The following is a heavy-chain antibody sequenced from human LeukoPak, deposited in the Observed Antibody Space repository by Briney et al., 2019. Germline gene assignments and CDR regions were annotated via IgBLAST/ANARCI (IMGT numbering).Heavy chain of an antibody. CDR2: IYYSGST. V-gene: IGHV4-59*08. D-gene: IGHD6-13*01. J-gene: IGHJ4*02. CDR1: GGSISTYY. Sequence: SETLSLTCTVSGGSISTYYWSWIRQPPGKGLEWIGYIYYSGSTNYNPSLKSRVTISVDTSKNQFSLKLSSVTAADTAVYYCARGRIAAAVPYYFDYWGQGTLVTVSS. CDR3: ARGRIAAAVPYYFDY.